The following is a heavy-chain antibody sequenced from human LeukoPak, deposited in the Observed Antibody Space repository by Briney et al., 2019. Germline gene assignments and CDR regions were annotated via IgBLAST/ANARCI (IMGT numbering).Heavy chain of an antibody. CDR3: ASGYYGSGSYYPFDY. CDR1: GFTFSDYY. V-gene: IGHV3-11*06. J-gene: IGHJ4*02. CDR2: ISSSSSYT. Sequence: GGSLRLSCAASGFTFSDYYMSWIRHAPGKGLEWGSYISSSSSYTNYADSVKGGFTISRDNAKNSLYLQMNSLRAEDTAVYYCASGYYGSGSYYPFDYWGQGTLVTVSS. D-gene: IGHD3-10*01.